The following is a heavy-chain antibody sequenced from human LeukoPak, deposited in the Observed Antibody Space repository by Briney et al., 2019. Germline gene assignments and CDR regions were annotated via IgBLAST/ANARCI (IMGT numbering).Heavy chain of an antibody. CDR2: INPNSGGT. D-gene: IGHD3-22*01. J-gene: IGHJ4*02. V-gene: IGHV1-2*02. CDR1: GYTFTGYY. CDR3: ARAHPPRYYYDSSGYYHFDY. Sequence: ASVKVSCKASGYTFTGYYMHWVRQAPGQGLEWAGWINPNSGGTNYAQKFQGRVTMTRDTSISTAYMELSRLRSDDTAVYYCARAHPPRYYYDSSGYYHFDYWGQGTLVTVSS.